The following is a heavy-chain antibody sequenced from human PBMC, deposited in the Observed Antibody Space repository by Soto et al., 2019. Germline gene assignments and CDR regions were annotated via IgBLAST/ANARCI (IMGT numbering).Heavy chain of an antibody. D-gene: IGHD3-16*01. CDR2: INSVASYV. J-gene: IGHJ6*02. CDR3: TRDRSSFVRGRCRGPYGGLDV. CDR1: RFAFSSYS. V-gene: IGHV3-21*01. Sequence: QLVESGGGLVKPGGSLRVSCAASRFAFSSYSMHWVRQAPMKGLEWVASINSVASYVYYADSVEGRFTISRDNAKNSVDLRMNSLRAQMTAVYYGTRDRSSFVRGRCRGPYGGLDVWGQGTTVLVS.